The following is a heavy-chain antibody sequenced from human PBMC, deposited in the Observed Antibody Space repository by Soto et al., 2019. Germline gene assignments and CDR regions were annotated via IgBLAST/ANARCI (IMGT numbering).Heavy chain of an antibody. D-gene: IGHD3-10*01. J-gene: IGHJ4*02. CDR1: GGSISSYY. Sequence: PLETLSLTCTVSGGSISSYYWSWIRQPPGKGLEWIGYIYYSGSTNYNPSFKSRVTISVDTSKNQFSLKLSSVTAADTAVYYCARAPRGNYGYPSYFDYWGQGTLVTVSS. CDR3: ARAPRGNYGYPSYFDY. V-gene: IGHV4-59*01. CDR2: IYYSGST.